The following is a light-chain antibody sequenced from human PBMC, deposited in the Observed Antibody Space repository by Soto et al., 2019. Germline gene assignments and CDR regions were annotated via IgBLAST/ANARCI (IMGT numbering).Light chain of an antibody. CDR3: QQFNSYPIT. J-gene: IGKJ5*01. Sequence: AIQLTQSPSSLSASVGDRVTITCRASQGISSALAWYQQKPGKAPKLLIYDASSLESGVPSRFSGSGSGTDFTLPLSSLQPEDFATYYCQQFNSYPITFCQGTRLEIK. CDR1: QGISSA. V-gene: IGKV1-13*02. CDR2: DAS.